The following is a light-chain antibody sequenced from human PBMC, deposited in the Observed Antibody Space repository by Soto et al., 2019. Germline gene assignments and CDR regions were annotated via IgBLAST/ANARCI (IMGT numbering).Light chain of an antibody. V-gene: IGLV1-36*01. J-gene: IGLJ2*01. CDR3: ATWDDSLKGVL. CDR2: YDD. CDR1: RSNIGNNA. Sequence: QSVLTQPPSVSAAPGQRVTISCSGSRSNIGNNAVNWYQQLPGKAPKLLIYYDDLLPSGVSDRFSGSKSGTSASLAISGLQSEDEADYYCATWDDSLKGVLFGGGTKLTVL.